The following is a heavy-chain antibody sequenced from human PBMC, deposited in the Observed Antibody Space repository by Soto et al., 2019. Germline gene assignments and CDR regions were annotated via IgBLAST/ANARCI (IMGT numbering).Heavy chain of an antibody. D-gene: IGHD3-16*01. V-gene: IGHV1-8*01. CDR2: MNAKSGDT. Sequence: QAHLEQSGAEVKRPGASVKVSCKASGYTFSDFDINWLRQASGQGPEWMGWMNAKSGDTFFAQRFQGKFNMPWDTSLSTAYVEVGSRTSDDTAMYYCARGNPFNYAGFDVWGQGTTVAVSS. CDR1: GYTFSDFD. J-gene: IGHJ6*02. CDR3: ARGNPFNYAGFDV.